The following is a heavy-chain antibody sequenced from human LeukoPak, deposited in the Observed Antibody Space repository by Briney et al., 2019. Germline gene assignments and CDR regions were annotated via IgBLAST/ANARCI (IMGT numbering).Heavy chain of an antibody. J-gene: IGHJ6*02. CDR1: GYSISSGYY. Sequence: SETLSLTCAVSGYSISSGYYWGWIRQPPGKGLEWIGSIYHSGSTYYNPSLKSRVTISVDTSKNQFSLKLSSVTAADTAVYYCAGLGMGSGWYEYGYYYGLDVWGQGTTVTVSS. CDR3: AGLGMGSGWYEYGYYYGLDV. CDR2: IYHSGST. D-gene: IGHD6-19*01. V-gene: IGHV4-38-2*01.